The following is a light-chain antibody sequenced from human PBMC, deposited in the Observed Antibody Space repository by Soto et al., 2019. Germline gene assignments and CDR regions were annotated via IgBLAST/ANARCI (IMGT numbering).Light chain of an antibody. CDR2: EVT. V-gene: IGLV2-8*01. Sequence: QSVLTQPPSASGSPGQSVTTSCTGTSSDVGCYNYVSWYQQHPGKAPKLIIYEVTKRPSGVPDRFSGSKSGNTASLTVSGLQAEDEADYYCSSYSGTNNVVFGGGTKLTVL. CDR1: SSDVGCYNY. CDR3: SSYSGTNNVV. J-gene: IGLJ2*01.